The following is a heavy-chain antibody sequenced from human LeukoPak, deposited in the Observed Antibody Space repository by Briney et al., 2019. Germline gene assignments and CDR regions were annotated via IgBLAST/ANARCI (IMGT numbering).Heavy chain of an antibody. D-gene: IGHD6-19*01. V-gene: IGHV4-39*01. J-gene: IGHJ4*02. CDR2: IYYSGST. CDR1: GGSISSSSYY. CDR3: ARRRYSSGWYDY. Sequence: SETLSLTCTVSGGSISSSSYYWGWIRQPPGKGLEWIGSIYYSGSTYYNPSLKSRVTISVDTSKNQFSLKLSSVTAADTAVYYCARRRYSSGWYDYWGQGTLVTVSS.